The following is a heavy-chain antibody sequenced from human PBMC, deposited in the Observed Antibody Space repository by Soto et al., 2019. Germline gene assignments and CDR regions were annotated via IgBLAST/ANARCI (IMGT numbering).Heavy chain of an antibody. CDR3: ASLQWIQLWLPDS. CDR2: VSGAGDIT. CDR1: GFTFSAYA. J-gene: IGHJ4*02. V-gene: IGHV3-23*01. Sequence: EVQLLESGGGLVQPGGSLRLSCAASGFTFSAYAMSWVRQAPGKGLEWVSSVSGAGDITYYADSVKGRFTISRDNSKNTLYLQMSNLRAEDTAIYYCASLQWIQLWLPDSWGQGTLVTVSS. D-gene: IGHD5-18*01.